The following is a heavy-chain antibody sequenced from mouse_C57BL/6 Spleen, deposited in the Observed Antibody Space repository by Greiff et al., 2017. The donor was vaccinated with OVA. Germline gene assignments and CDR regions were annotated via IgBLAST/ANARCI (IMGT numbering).Heavy chain of an antibody. J-gene: IGHJ4*01. CDR1: GYTFTDYN. V-gene: IGHV1-18*01. D-gene: IGHD2-2*01. CDR2: INPNNGGT. CDR3: ARRGLRGYYYAMDY. Sequence: EVQLQQSGPELVKPGASVKIPCKASGYTFTDYNMDWVKQSHGKSLEWIGDINPNNGGTIYNQKFKGKATLTVDKSSSTAYMELRSLTSEDTAVYYCARRGLRGYYYAMDYWGQGTSVTVSS.